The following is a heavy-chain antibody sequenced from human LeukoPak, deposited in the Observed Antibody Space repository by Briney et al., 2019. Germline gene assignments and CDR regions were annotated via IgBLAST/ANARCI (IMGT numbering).Heavy chain of an antibody. V-gene: IGHV3-48*01. CDR2: ISSSSSTI. Sequence: GGSLRLSCAASGFTFSSYSMTWVRQAPGKGLEWVSYISSSSSTIYYADSVKGRFTISRDNAKNSLYLQMNSLRAEDTAVYYCAKAEGSGNQPFDYWGQGTLVTVSS. CDR3: AKAEGSGNQPFDY. D-gene: IGHD3-10*01. CDR1: GFTFSSYS. J-gene: IGHJ4*02.